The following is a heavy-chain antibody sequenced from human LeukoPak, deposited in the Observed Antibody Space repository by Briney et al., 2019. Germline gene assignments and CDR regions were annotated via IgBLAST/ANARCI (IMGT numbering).Heavy chain of an antibody. J-gene: IGHJ1*01. CDR2: INHSGST. V-gene: IGHV4-34*01. CDR3: ARPQNSSSWRKWYFQH. Sequence: SETLSLNCAVYGGSFSGYYWSWIRQPPGKGLEWIGEINHSGSTNYNPSLKSRVTISVDTSKNQFSLKLSSVTAADTAVYYCARPQNSSSWRKWYFQHWGQGTLVTVSS. D-gene: IGHD6-13*01. CDR1: GGSFSGYY.